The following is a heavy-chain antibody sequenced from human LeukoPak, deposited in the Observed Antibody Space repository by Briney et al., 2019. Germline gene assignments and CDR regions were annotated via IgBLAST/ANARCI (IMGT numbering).Heavy chain of an antibody. CDR3: AKRFIDSRYSGDCFDI. CDR2: VYIGGTT. Sequence: PSETLSLTCSVSGAAIRSYYWNWIRQPDGKVLEWIGRVYIGGTTNVNPSLESRLSMSLDTSKNQISLRLNSVTVADTAVYYCAKRFIDSRYSGDCFDIWGQGTKVTVSS. CDR1: GAAIRSYY. D-gene: IGHD2-21*01. V-gene: IGHV4-4*07. J-gene: IGHJ3*02.